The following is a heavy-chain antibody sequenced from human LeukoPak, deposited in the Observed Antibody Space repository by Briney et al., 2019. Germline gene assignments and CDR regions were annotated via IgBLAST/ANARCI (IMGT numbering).Heavy chain of an antibody. CDR1: GGSMSSSGYY. D-gene: IGHD5/OR15-5a*01. Sequence: SETLSLTCTVSGGSMSSSGYYWAWVRQPPGKGLEWIASVYYSGIPYYNESLQSRVTISSDTSKNQFSLKVTSVTAADTAVYYCARGLWGYAVYDVNWGQGTLVTVSS. CDR3: ARGLWGYAVYDVN. J-gene: IGHJ4*02. CDR2: VYYSGIP. V-gene: IGHV4-39*07.